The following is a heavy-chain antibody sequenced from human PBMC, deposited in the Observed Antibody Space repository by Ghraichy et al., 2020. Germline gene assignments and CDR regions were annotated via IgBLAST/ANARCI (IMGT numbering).Heavy chain of an antibody. J-gene: IGHJ6*04. Sequence: GGSLRLSCAASGFTFSSYWMHWVRQAPGKGLVWVSRINSDGSSTSYADSVKGRFTISRDNAKNTLYLQMNSLRAEDTAVYYCAVPAAILGMDVWGKGTTVTVSS. CDR2: INSDGSST. CDR3: AVPAAILGMDV. V-gene: IGHV3-74*01. D-gene: IGHD2-2*02. CDR1: GFTFSSYW.